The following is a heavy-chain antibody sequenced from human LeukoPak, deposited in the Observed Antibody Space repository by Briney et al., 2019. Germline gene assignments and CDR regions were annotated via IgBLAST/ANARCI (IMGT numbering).Heavy chain of an antibody. D-gene: IGHD6-19*01. CDR2: INPSGGST. J-gene: IGHJ4*02. CDR1: GYTFTSYY. CDR3: VGRLRGHLYSSGWYYFDY. Sequence: GASVKVSCKASGYTFTSYYMHWVRQAPGQGLEWMGIINPSGGSTSYAQKFQGRVTMTRNTSISTAYMELSSLRSEDTAVYYCVGRLRGHLYSSGWYYFDYWGQGTLVTVSS. V-gene: IGHV1-46*01.